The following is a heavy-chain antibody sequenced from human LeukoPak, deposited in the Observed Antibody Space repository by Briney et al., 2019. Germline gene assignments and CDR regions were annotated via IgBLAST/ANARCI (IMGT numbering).Heavy chain of an antibody. CDR2: ISAYNGNT. J-gene: IGHJ6*02. CDR3: ARARTVAYYSYGMDV. D-gene: IGHD4-23*01. CDR1: GYTFASYG. Sequence: ASVKVSCKASGYTFASYGISWVRQAPGQGPEWMGWISAYNGNTNYAQNLQGRVTMTTDTTTSTAYMELRSLRSDDTAVYYCARARTVAYYSYGMDVWGQGTTVTVSS. V-gene: IGHV1-18*01.